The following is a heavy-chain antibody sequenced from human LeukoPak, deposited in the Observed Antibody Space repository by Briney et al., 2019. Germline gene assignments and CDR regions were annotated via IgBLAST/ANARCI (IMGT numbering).Heavy chain of an antibody. J-gene: IGHJ4*02. CDR3: ASGYCTNGVCYPFDY. CDR2: ISSSSSYT. CDR1: GLTFSDYY. D-gene: IGHD2-8*01. Sequence: PGGSRRLSCAASGLTFSDYYMSWIRQAPGKGLEWVSSISSSSSYTSCADSVKGRFTISRDNAKNSLYLQMNSLRAEDTAVYYCASGYCTNGVCYPFDYWGQGTLVTVSS. V-gene: IGHV3-11*06.